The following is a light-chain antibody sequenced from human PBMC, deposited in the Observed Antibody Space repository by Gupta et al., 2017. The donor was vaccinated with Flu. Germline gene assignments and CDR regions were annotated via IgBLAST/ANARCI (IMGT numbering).Light chain of an antibody. CDR1: QSISSY. Sequence: PAPPSSSAGDRVTLTCRASQSISSYLEWYQQKPGKAPKLLIYAASSLQSGVPARFSGSGSGTEFTLTISSLQPEDFATYYCHQRYRYPLTFGQGTKVEIK. CDR3: HQRYRYPLT. J-gene: IGKJ1*01. V-gene: IGKV1-39*01. CDR2: AAS.